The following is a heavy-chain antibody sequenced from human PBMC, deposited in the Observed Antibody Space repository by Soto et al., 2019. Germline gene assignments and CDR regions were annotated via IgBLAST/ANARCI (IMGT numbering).Heavy chain of an antibody. CDR2: ISYDGSNK. CDR3: ARDLMGAILDPQYYYYYGMDV. Sequence: GGSLRLSCAASGFTFSSYAMHWVRQAPGKGLEWVAVISYDGSNKYYADSVKGRFTISRDNSKNTLYLQMNSLRAEDTAVYYCARDLMGAILDPQYYYYYGMDVWGQGTTVTVSS. CDR1: GFTFSSYA. D-gene: IGHD1-26*01. V-gene: IGHV3-30-3*01. J-gene: IGHJ6*02.